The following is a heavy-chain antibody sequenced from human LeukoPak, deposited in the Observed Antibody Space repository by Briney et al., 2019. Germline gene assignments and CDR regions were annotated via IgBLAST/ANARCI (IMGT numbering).Heavy chain of an antibody. D-gene: IGHD6-19*01. Sequence: AGGSLRLSCAASGFTFSNSGMHWVRQAPGKGLEWVAFIRSDGNDKYYVDSVKGRFTTSRDNSKNTLYLQMSSLRGEDTALYYCVKAVGSAHSAWGQGTLVTVSS. CDR3: VKAVGSAHSA. CDR2: IRSDGNDK. V-gene: IGHV3-30*02. J-gene: IGHJ4*02. CDR1: GFTFSNSG.